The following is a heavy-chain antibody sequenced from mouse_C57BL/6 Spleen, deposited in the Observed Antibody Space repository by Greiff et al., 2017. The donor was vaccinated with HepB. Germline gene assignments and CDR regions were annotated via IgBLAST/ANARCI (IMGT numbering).Heavy chain of an antibody. CDR2: IYPRSGNT. CDR1: GYTFTSYG. Sequence: QVQLKESGAELARPGASVKLSCKASGYTFTSYGISWVKQRTGQGLEWIGEIYPRSGNTYYNEKFKGKATLTADKSSSTAYMELRSLTSEDSAVYFCARQVTTKGTYAMDYWGQGTSVTVSS. V-gene: IGHV1-81*01. J-gene: IGHJ4*01. D-gene: IGHD2-2*01. CDR3: ARQVTTKGTYAMDY.